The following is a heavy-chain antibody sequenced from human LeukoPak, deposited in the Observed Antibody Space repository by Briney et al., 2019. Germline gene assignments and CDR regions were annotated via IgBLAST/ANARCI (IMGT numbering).Heavy chain of an antibody. CDR2: ISGSGGST. Sequence: GGSLRLSCAAPGFTFSSYAMSWVRQAPGKGLEWVSDISGSGGSTYYADSVKGRFTISRDNSKNTLYLQMNSLRAEDTAVYYCAKVINYDSSGSDYWGQGTLVTVSS. CDR1: GFTFSSYA. V-gene: IGHV3-23*01. CDR3: AKVINYDSSGSDY. D-gene: IGHD3-22*01. J-gene: IGHJ4*02.